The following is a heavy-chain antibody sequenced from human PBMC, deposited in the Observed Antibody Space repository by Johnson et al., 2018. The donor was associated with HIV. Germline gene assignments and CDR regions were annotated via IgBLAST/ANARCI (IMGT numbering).Heavy chain of an antibody. J-gene: IGHJ3*02. D-gene: IGHD1-26*01. CDR3: ARVRAGRENAFDI. Sequence: QVQLVESGGGVVQPGTSPRLSCAASGFTSRNYAMHWVRQAPGKGLEWVAVISYDGSNKYYADSVKGRFTISRDNSKNTLSLQMNSPRVDDTAIYYCARVRAGRENAFDIWGQGTMVTVSS. CDR1: GFTSRNYA. V-gene: IGHV3-30*04. CDR2: ISYDGSNK.